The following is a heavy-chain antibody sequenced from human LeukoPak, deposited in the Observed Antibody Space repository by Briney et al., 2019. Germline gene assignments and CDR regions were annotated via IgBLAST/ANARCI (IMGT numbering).Heavy chain of an antibody. CDR3: ARGGSGSYCGWYYYYMDV. J-gene: IGHJ6*03. CDR2: IYSGGST. Sequence: GGSLRLSCAASGFTVSSNYMSWVRQAPGKGLEWVSVIYSGGSTYYADSVKGRFTISRDNSKNTLYLQMNSLRAEDTAVYYCARGGSGSYCGWYYYYMDVWGKGTTVTISS. D-gene: IGHD1-26*01. CDR1: GFTVSSNY. V-gene: IGHV3-66*01.